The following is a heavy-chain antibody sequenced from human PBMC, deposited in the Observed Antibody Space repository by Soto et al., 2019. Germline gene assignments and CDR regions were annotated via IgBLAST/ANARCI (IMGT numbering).Heavy chain of an antibody. CDR3: ARGRGYQYYGMDV. CDR2: INTDGSST. Sequence: GRSLRLSGAASGFTFSSYSMNWVRQAPGKGLEWVSSINTDGSSTTYADSVKGRFTISRDKAKNTLYLQMNSLRADDKDVYYCARGRGYQYYGMDVWGQGTTVTVSS. CDR1: GFTFSSYS. J-gene: IGHJ6*02. V-gene: IGHV3-74*01.